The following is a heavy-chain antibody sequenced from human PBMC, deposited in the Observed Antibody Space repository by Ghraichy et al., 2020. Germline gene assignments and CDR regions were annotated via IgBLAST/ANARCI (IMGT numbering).Heavy chain of an antibody. CDR2: IYYSGST. Sequence: TLSLTCTVSGGSINSGDFYWSWIRQHPGKGLELIGYIYYSGSTYYNPSLTSRVTISVDTSKNQFSLNLSSVTAADTAVYYCAIDRQRTYGSGSFYLDYWGQGTLVTVSS. V-gene: IGHV4-31*03. J-gene: IGHJ4*02. D-gene: IGHD3-10*01. CDR1: GGSINSGDFY. CDR3: AIDRQRTYGSGSFYLDY.